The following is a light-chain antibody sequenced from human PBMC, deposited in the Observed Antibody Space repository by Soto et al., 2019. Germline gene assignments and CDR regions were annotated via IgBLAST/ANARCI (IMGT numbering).Light chain of an antibody. J-gene: IGKJ4*01. V-gene: IGKV3-15*01. CDR2: GAS. CDR3: QQYNNWPPLT. CDR1: QSVSSN. Sequence: EIVMTQSPATLSVSPGERATLSCRASQSVSSNLAWYQQKPGQAPRLLIYGASTRATRIPARFSGSRSGTELTLTISNLQSKDFAVYYCQQYNNWPPLTFGGGTKVEIK.